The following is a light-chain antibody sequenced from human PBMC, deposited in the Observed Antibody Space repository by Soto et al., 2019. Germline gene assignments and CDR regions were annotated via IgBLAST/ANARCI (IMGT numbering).Light chain of an antibody. Sequence: EIVLTQSPGTLSLSPGERATLSCRASQSVGNNYLAWYQQKVGQAPRLLIFAASKRATGIPDRLSGSGSGSDFTLTIIRLEPEDFAVYYCQQYGTSPWTFGQGTKVEIK. V-gene: IGKV3-20*01. CDR1: QSVGNNY. CDR3: QQYGTSPWT. J-gene: IGKJ1*01. CDR2: AAS.